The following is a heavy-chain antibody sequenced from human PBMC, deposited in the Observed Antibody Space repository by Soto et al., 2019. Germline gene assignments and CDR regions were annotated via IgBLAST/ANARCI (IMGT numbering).Heavy chain of an antibody. CDR1: GFTFDDYT. J-gene: IGHJ4*02. CDR3: AKVETRWGIAVAGLVY. V-gene: IGHV3-43*01. CDR2: ISWDGGST. D-gene: IGHD6-19*01. Sequence: PGGSLRLSCAASGFTFDDYTMHWVRQAPGKGLEWVSLISWDGGSTYYADSVKGRFTISRDNSKNSLYLQMNSLRTEDTALYYCAKVETRWGIAVAGLVYWGQGTLVTVSS.